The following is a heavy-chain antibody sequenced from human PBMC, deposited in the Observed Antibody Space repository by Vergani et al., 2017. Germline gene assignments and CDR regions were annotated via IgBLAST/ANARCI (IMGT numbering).Heavy chain of an antibody. Sequence: QVRLQESGPGLVKPSETLSLTCSVSGGSMSGYYWSLIRQPPGKELEWIGYMYYSGSTNYNPSLKTRVTISGDTSKNQFSLELNSVTAADTAVYYCGRVADFYGLGSRLLDLWGQGILVTVSS. J-gene: IGHJ5*02. CDR1: GGSMSGYY. V-gene: IGHV4-59*01. CDR2: MYYSGST. D-gene: IGHD3-10*01. CDR3: GRVADFYGLGSRLLDL.